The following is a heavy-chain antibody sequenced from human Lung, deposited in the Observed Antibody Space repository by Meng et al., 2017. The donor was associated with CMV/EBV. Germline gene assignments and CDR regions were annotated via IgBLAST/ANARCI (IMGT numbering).Heavy chain of an antibody. Sequence: SVKVSXKASGYTFTNYYMHWVRQAPGQGLEWMGIINPSGGSTNYAQKFQGRVTMTRDTSTSTVYMELSSLRSEDTAMYYCARAPWAYCTKTSCYGFDPWGQGTQVTVSS. J-gene: IGHJ5*02. D-gene: IGHD2-2*01. CDR2: INPSGGST. CDR1: GYTFTNYY. V-gene: IGHV1-46*01. CDR3: ARAPWAYCTKTSCYGFDP.